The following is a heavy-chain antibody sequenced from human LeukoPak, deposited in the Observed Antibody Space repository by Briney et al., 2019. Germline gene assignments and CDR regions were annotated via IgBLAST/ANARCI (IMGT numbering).Heavy chain of an antibody. Sequence: SETLSLTCTVSGGSISILYWSWIRQPPGKGLEWIGYIYDSGSTYYNPSLKSRVTISVDTSKNEFSLKLSSVTAADTAVYYCARHIWGISATGIDAFDIWGQGTMVTVSS. J-gene: IGHJ3*02. CDR1: GGSISILY. D-gene: IGHD6-13*01. CDR2: IYDSGST. V-gene: IGHV4-59*11. CDR3: ARHIWGISATGIDAFDI.